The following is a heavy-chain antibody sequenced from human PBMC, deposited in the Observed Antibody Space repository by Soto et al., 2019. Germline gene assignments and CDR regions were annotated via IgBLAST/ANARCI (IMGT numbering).Heavy chain of an antibody. CDR2: IRSKAYGGTT. J-gene: IGHJ5*02. CDR3: TREDIVVVVAAIQYNWFDP. V-gene: IGHV3-49*04. Sequence: PGGSLRLSCTASGFTFGDYAMSWVRQAPGKGLEWVGFIRSKAYGGTTEYAASVKGRFTISRDDSKSIAYLQMNSLKTEDTAVYYCTREDIVVVVAAIQYNWFDPWGQGTLVTVSS. D-gene: IGHD2-15*01. CDR1: GFTFGDYA.